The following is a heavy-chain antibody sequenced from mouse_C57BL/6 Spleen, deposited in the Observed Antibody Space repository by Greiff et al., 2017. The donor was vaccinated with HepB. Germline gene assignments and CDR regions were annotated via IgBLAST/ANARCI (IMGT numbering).Heavy chain of an antibody. Sequence: EVHLVESGPGLVKPSQSLSLTCSVTGYSITSGYYWNWIRQFPGNKLEWMGYISYDGSNNYNPSLKNRISITRDTSKNQFFLMLNSVTTEDTAIYYCARGPLYYGRSYCVYWGQGTTLTVSS. V-gene: IGHV3-6*01. CDR2: ISYDGSN. CDR3: ARGPLYYGRSYCVY. CDR1: GYSITSGYY. J-gene: IGHJ2*01. D-gene: IGHD1-1*01.